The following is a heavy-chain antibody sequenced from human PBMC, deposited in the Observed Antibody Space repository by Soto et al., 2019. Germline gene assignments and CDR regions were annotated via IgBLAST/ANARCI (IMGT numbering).Heavy chain of an antibody. CDR3: AGPTYYYDSSGYFDAFEI. V-gene: IGHV1-69*13. D-gene: IGHD3-22*01. J-gene: IGHJ3*02. Sequence: GASVKVSCKASGGTFSSYAISWVRQAPGQGLEWMGGIIPIFGTANYAQKFQGRVTITADESTSTAYMELSSLRSEDTAVYYCAGPTYYYDSSGYFDAFEIWGQGTMVNVSS. CDR2: IIPIFGTA. CDR1: GGTFSSYA.